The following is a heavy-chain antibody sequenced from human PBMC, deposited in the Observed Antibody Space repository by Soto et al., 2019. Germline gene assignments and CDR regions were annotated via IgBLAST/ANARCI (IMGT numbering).Heavy chain of an antibody. CDR2: ISNDGRGK. D-gene: IGHD2-15*01. Sequence: QVQLVESGGGVVQPGRSLRLSCAASGFTFTTYAIHWVRQAPGKGLEWVAVISNDGRGKYYADSVKGQFTISRYNSKNSLYLQMNSLRSDDTALYYCARDQCFGGGRSCYYCTFGGQGTLVTVSS. V-gene: IGHV3-30*04. J-gene: IGHJ4*02. CDR3: ARDQCFGGGRSCYYCTF. CDR1: GFTFTTYA.